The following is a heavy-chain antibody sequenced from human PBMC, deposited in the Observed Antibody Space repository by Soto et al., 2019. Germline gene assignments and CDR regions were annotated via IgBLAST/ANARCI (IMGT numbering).Heavy chain of an antibody. D-gene: IGHD6-6*01. CDR2: IWYDGSNK. V-gene: IGHV3-33*01. J-gene: IGHJ4*02. CDR1: GFTFSSYG. Sequence: GGSLRLSCAASGFTFSSYGMHWVRQAPGKGLEWVAVIWYDGSNKYYADSVKGRFTISRDNSKNTLYLQMNSLRAEDTAVYYCARDFEYSSSSIDYWGQGTLVTVSS. CDR3: ARDFEYSSSSIDY.